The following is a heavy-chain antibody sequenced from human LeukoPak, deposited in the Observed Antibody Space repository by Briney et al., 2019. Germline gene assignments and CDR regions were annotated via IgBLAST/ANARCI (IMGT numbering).Heavy chain of an antibody. V-gene: IGHV1-46*01. CDR2: INPSGGST. D-gene: IGHD1-26*01. Sequence: ASVKVSCKASGYTFTSYYMHWVRQAPGQGLEWMGTINPSGGSTSYAQKFQGRVTMTRETSTSTVYMELSSLRSEDTAVYYCARDLVGATFYWGQGTLVTVSS. CDR3: ARDLVGATFY. J-gene: IGHJ4*02. CDR1: GYTFTSYY.